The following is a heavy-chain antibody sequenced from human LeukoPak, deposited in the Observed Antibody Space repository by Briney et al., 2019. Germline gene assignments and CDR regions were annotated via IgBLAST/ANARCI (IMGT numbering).Heavy chain of an antibody. CDR2: INAGNGNT. Sequence: ASVRVSCKASGGTFSSYGISWVRQAPGQGLEWMGWINAGNGNTKYSQEFQGRVTTTRDTSASTAYMELSSLRSEDMAVYYCARSRPEDYFDYWGQGTLVTVSS. CDR1: GGTFSSYG. V-gene: IGHV1-3*03. CDR3: ARSRPEDYFDY. J-gene: IGHJ4*02.